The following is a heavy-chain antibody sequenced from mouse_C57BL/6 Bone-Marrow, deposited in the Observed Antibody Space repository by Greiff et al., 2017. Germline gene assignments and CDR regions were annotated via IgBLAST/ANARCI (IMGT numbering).Heavy chain of an antibody. CDR2: IYPRSGNT. J-gene: IGHJ2*01. D-gene: IGHD2-1*01. CDR3: ARWGNPYYFDY. V-gene: IGHV1-81*01. Sequence: VKLMESGAELARPGASVKLSCKASGYTFTSYGISWVKQRTGQGLEWIGEIYPRSGNTYYNEKFKGKATLTAAKSSSTAYMELRSLTSEDSAVYFCARWGNPYYFDYWGQGTTLTVSS. CDR1: GYTFTSYG.